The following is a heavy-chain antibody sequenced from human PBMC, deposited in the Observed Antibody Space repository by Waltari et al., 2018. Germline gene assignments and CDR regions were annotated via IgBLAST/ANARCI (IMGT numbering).Heavy chain of an antibody. CDR1: GFTFSSYA. J-gene: IGHJ4*02. CDR3: ASTVAGLLRSYYFDY. Sequence: EVQLVESGGGLVQPGGSLRLSCAASGFTFSSYAMSWVRQAPGKGLGWVSAIRCSGGSKYYADSVKGRFTISRDNSKNTLYLQMNSLRAEDTAVYYCASTVAGLLRSYYFDYWGQGTLVTVSS. CDR2: IRCSGGSK. V-gene: IGHV3-23*04. D-gene: IGHD6-19*01.